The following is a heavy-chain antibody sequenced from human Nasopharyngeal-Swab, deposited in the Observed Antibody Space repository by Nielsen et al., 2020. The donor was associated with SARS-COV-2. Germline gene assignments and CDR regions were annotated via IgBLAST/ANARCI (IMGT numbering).Heavy chain of an antibody. D-gene: IGHD2-2*01. CDR1: GGSISDYY. CDR2: ISYSGNT. Sequence: SETLSLTCTVSGGSISDYYWNWIRQSPGKGLEWIGYISYSGNTNYNPSLKSRVTISVDTSKNQCSLRLTSVTAADTAIYYCASLPYCSSDTCYPIDLWGQGTLVTVSS. J-gene: IGHJ5*02. V-gene: IGHV4-59*08. CDR3: ASLPYCSSDTCYPIDL.